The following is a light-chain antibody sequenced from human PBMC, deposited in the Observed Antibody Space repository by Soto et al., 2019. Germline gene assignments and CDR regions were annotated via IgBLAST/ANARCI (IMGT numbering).Light chain of an antibody. CDR1: SSDVGRYSL. J-gene: IGLJ2*01. CDR2: QDI. CDR3: CSYAGGTSVV. Sequence: QSALTQPASVSGSLGQSITISCTGTSSDVGRYSLVSWYQQYPGKAPRLMIYQDIARPSGVSNRFSASKSGNTASLTISGLQTEDEANYYCCSYAGGTSVVFGGGTKLTVL. V-gene: IGLV2-23*01.